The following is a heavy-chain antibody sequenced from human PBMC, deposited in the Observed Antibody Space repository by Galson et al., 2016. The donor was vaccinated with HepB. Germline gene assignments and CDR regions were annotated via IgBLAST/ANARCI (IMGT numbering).Heavy chain of an antibody. J-gene: IGHJ3*02. D-gene: IGHD3-10*01. CDR3: ARDRYGSGNYSEDAFDI. CDR1: GGSISSYC. Sequence: ETLSLTCTVSGGSISSYCWTWIRQPPGKGLEWIGYIDYTGSTKYSPSLNSRVTMSVDTSKNQFSLKLRSVTAADTAVYYCARDRYGSGNYSEDAFDIWGQGTMVTVSS. V-gene: IGHV4-59*01. CDR2: IDYTGST.